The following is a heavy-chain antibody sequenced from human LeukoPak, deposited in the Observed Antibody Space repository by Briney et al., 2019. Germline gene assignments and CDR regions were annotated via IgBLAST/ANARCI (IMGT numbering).Heavy chain of an antibody. Sequence: ASVKVSCKASGYTFTSYYMHWVRQAPGQGLEWMGIINPSGGSTTYAQKFQGRVTMTRDTSTSTVYMELSSLRSEDTAVYYCARDHDYYGLGLDYYGMDVWGKGTTVTVSS. V-gene: IGHV1-46*01. CDR2: INPSGGST. CDR1: GYTFTSYY. CDR3: ARDHDYYGLGLDYYGMDV. J-gene: IGHJ6*04. D-gene: IGHD3-10*01.